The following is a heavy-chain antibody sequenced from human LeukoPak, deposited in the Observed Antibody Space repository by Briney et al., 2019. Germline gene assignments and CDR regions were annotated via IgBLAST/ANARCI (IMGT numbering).Heavy chain of an antibody. CDR3: ARVVGGRYPYGMDV. Sequence: ASVEVSCKASGYTFTTYGISWVRQAPGQGLEWMGWISAYNGNTNYAQKLQGRVTMTTDTSTSTAYMELRSLRSDDTAVYYCARVVGGRYPYGMDVWGQGTTVTVSS. V-gene: IGHV1-18*01. J-gene: IGHJ6*02. CDR2: ISAYNGNT. D-gene: IGHD2-21*01. CDR1: GYTFTTYG.